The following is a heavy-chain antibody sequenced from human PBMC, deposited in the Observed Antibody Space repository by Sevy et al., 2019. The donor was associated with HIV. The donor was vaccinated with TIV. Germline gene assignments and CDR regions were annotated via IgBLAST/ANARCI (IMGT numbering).Heavy chain of an antibody. CDR3: ASFEYSSSSYYYGMDV. D-gene: IGHD6-6*01. V-gene: IGHV4-38-2*02. J-gene: IGHJ6*02. Sequence: SETLSLTCTVSGYSISSGYYWGWIRQPPGKGLEWIGSIYHSGSTYYNPSLKSRVTISVDTSKNQFSLKLSSVTAADTAMYYCASFEYSSSSYYYGMDVWGQGTTVTVSS. CDR2: IYHSGST. CDR1: GYSISSGYY.